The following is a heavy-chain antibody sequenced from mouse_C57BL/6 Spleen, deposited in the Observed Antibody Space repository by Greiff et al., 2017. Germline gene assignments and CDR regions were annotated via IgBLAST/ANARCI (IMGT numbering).Heavy chain of an antibody. J-gene: IGHJ4*01. CDR1: GFNIKDDY. V-gene: IGHV14-4*01. CDR2: IDPENGDT. CDR3: TTNAGYYAMDV. Sequence: EVQLQQSGAELVRPGASVKLSCTASGFNIKDDYMNWVKQRPEQGLEWIGWIDPENGDTEYASKFQGKATIPADPSSTTAYLQLSSLPSEDTAFSYCTTNAGYYAMDVWGQGTSVTVSS.